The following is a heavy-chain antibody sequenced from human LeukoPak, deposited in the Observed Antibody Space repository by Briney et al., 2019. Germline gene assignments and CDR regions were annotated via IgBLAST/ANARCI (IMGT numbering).Heavy chain of an antibody. J-gene: IGHJ6*04. Sequence: ASVKVSCKASGYTFTSYDFNWVRQATGQGLEWMGWMNPNSGNTGYAQKFQGRLTMTRDTSITTAYMELSSLRSEDTAVYYCARGRLDILTGYAAFDIWGKGTTVTVSS. D-gene: IGHD3-9*01. CDR3: ARGRLDILTGYAAFDI. V-gene: IGHV1-8*01. CDR1: GYTFTSYD. CDR2: MNPNSGNT.